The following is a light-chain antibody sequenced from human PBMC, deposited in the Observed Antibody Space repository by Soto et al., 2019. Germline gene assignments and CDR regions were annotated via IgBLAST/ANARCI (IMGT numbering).Light chain of an antibody. CDR3: QKYNSAPWT. J-gene: IGKJ1*01. Sequence: DIQITQSPSSFSASVGDRVTITCRASQVISNYLAWYQQKPGKVPKLLIYAASTLQSGVPFRFSGSGSGTDFTLTISSLQPEDVATYYCQKYNSAPWTFGPGTKVEIK. CDR2: AAS. V-gene: IGKV1-27*01. CDR1: QVISNY.